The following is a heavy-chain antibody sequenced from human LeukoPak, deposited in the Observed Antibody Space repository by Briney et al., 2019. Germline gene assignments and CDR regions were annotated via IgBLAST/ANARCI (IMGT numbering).Heavy chain of an antibody. CDR1: GFTFSSYS. CDR2: ISSSSSYI. V-gene: IGHV3-21*04. CDR3: AKWLVVVPAADNFDY. D-gene: IGHD2-2*01. Sequence: GGSLRLSCAASGFTFSSYSMNWVRQAPGKGLEWVSSISSSSSYIYYADSVKGRLTISRDNSKNTLYLQMNSLRAEDTAVYYCAKWLVVVPAADNFDYWGQGTLVTVSS. J-gene: IGHJ4*02.